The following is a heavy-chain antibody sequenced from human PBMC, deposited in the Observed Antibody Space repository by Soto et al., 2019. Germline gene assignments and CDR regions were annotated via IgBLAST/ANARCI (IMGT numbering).Heavy chain of an antibody. V-gene: IGHV4-59*01. CDR3: ARGGEDIVVVPALWFDP. J-gene: IGHJ5*02. CDR2: IYYSGST. Sequence: SETLSLTCTVSGGSISGYYWSWIRQPPGKGLEWIGYIYYSGSTNYNPSLKSRVTISVDTSKNQFSLKLSSVTAADTAVYYCARGGEDIVVVPALWFDPWGQGTLVTVSS. CDR1: GGSISGYY. D-gene: IGHD2-2*01.